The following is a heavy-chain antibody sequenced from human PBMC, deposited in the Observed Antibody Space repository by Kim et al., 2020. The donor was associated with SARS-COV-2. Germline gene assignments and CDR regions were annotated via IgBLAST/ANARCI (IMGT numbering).Heavy chain of an antibody. CDR3: ARVLTSGWSYFDY. D-gene: IGHD6-19*01. J-gene: IGHJ4*02. Sequence: ADSVEGRFTISRDNARASLYLQMNSLRAEDTAVYYWARVLTSGWSYFDYWGQGTLVTVSS. V-gene: IGHV3-11*01.